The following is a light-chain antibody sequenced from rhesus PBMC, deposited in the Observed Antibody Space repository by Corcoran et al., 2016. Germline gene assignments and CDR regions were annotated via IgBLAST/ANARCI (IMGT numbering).Light chain of an antibody. Sequence: DIQMTQSPSSLSASVGDTVTTTCRASQGISSWLAWYQQKPGKVPKLLIYKASILQSGVPSRSSGSGSGTDFTLTISSLQSEDCATYYCQQYSSRPPTFGQGTKVEIK. J-gene: IGKJ1*01. CDR3: QQYSSRPPT. CDR2: KAS. CDR1: QGISSW. V-gene: IGKV1-22*01.